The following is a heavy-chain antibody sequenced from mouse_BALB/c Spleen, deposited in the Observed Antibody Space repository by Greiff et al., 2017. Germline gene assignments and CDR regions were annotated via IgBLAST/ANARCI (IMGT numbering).Heavy chain of an antibody. J-gene: IGHJ4*01. D-gene: IGHD1-1*01. CDR1: GYAFTNYW. CDR2: IYPGSGNT. Sequence: VQLQQSGAELVRPGTSVKISCKASGYAFTNYWLGWVKQRPGHGLEWIGDIYPGSGNTYYNEKFKGKATLTADKSSSTAYMQLSSLTSEDSAVYFCASGDYGSSYYAMDYWGQGTSVTVSS. CDR3: ASGDYGSSYYAMDY. V-gene: IGHV1-63*01.